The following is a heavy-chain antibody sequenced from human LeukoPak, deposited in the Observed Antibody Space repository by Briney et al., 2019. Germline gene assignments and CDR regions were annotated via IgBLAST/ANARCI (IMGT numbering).Heavy chain of an antibody. J-gene: IGHJ6*02. V-gene: IGHV1-18*01. CDR3: ARDLCTNGVCLPMDV. CDR2: ISAYNGNT. D-gene: IGHD2-8*01. Sequence: ASVKVSCKASGYTFTSYGISWVRQAPGQGLEWMGWISAYNGNTNYAQKLQGRVTMTTDTSTSTAYMELRSLRSGDTAVYYCARDLCTNGVCLPMDVWGQGTTVTVSS. CDR1: GYTFTSYG.